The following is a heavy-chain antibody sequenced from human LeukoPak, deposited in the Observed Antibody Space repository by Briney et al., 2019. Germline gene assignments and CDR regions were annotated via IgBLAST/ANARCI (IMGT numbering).Heavy chain of an antibody. V-gene: IGHV1-2*02. CDR1: QYTFTDYY. J-gene: IGHJ5*02. Sequence: ASVKVSCKASQYTFTDYYIHWVRQAPGQGLEYMGWINPKSGGTNYAQKFQGRLTMTRDTSLSTVYLEMRRLKSDDTAVYFCAREDEYYDSPTGRNYNWFDPWGQGTLLTVSS. CDR3: AREDEYYDSPTGRNYNWFDP. CDR2: INPKSGGT. D-gene: IGHD3-3*01.